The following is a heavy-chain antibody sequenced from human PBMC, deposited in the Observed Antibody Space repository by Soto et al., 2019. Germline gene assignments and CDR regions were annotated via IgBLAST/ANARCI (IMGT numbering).Heavy chain of an antibody. CDR3: ATPLWIDDYNFVYFAL. Sequence: QVQLVESGGGVVQPGRSLRLSCAASGFTFSSYAMHWVRQAPGKGLEWVAVISYDGSNKYYADSVKGRFTISRDNSKNTLSLQMNSLRAEDTAVYYCATPLWIDDYNFVYFALWGRGTLVTVSS. D-gene: IGHD4-4*01. CDR1: GFTFSSYA. J-gene: IGHJ2*01. V-gene: IGHV3-30-3*01. CDR2: ISYDGSNK.